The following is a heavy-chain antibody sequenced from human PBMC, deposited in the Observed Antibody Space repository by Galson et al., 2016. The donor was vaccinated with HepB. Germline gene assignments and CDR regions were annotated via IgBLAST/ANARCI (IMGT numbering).Heavy chain of an antibody. CDR3: ARQGPYYDFYGLDV. CDR2: IYSGGST. Sequence: SETLSLTCSVSGDSITKTTYYWGWIRQPPGKGLEWIGTIYSGGSTYYKSSLESRVTISLDTSKNQFSLRLSSVTAADTAVYYCARQGPYYDFYGLDVWGQGTTVTVSS. CDR1: GDSITKTTYY. D-gene: IGHD3-3*01. J-gene: IGHJ6*02. V-gene: IGHV4-39*01.